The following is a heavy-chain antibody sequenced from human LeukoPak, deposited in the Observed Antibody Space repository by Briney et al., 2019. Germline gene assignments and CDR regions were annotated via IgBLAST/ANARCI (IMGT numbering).Heavy chain of an antibody. J-gene: IGHJ4*02. D-gene: IGHD5-12*01. Sequence: GGSLRLSCAASGFTFSSYAMSWVRQAPGKGLEWVSAISGSGGSTYYADSVKGRFTISRDNAKDSLYLQMNSLRAADTAVYFCARASRETHSAFEYYFDFWGQGALVTVSS. CDR3: ARASRETHSAFEYYFDF. CDR2: ISGSGGST. V-gene: IGHV3-23*01. CDR1: GFTFSSYA.